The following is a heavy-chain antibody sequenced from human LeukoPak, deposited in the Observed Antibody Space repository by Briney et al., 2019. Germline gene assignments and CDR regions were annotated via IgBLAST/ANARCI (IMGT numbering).Heavy chain of an antibody. Sequence: GGSLRLSCAASGFTFSSYSMNWVRQAPGKGLEWVSVIYSGGSTYYADSVKGRFTISRDNSKNTLYLQMNSLRAEDTAVYYCAREGTTTVTNWGQGTLVTVSS. CDR3: AREGTTTVTN. CDR2: IYSGGST. V-gene: IGHV3-53*01. J-gene: IGHJ4*02. CDR1: GFTFSSYS. D-gene: IGHD4-17*01.